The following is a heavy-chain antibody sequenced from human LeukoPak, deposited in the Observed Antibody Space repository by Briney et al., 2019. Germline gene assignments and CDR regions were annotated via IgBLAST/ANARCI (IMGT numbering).Heavy chain of an antibody. D-gene: IGHD1-7*01. CDR2: IYYSGST. J-gene: IGHJ6*03. V-gene: IGHV4-39*01. CDR1: GGSISGYY. CDR3: ARSLDWNYGAYYYYYMDV. Sequence: SETLSLTCTVSGGSISGYYWGWIRQPPGKGLEWIGSIYYSGSTYYNPSLKSRVTISVDTSKNQFSLKLSSVTAADTAVYYCARSLDWNYGAYYYYYMDVWGKGTTVTVSS.